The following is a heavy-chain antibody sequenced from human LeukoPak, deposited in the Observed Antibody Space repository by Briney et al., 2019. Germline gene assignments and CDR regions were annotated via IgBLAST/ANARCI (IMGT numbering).Heavy chain of an antibody. Sequence: SETLSLTCTVSGGSISSYYWSWIRQPPGKGLEWIGYIYYSGSTNYNPSLKSRVTISVDTSKNQFSLKLSSVTAADTAVYYCAREGQLLPGFDYWGQGTLVTVSS. V-gene: IGHV4-59*01. D-gene: IGHD6-19*01. CDR3: AREGQLLPGFDY. J-gene: IGHJ4*02. CDR2: IYYSGST. CDR1: GGSISSYY.